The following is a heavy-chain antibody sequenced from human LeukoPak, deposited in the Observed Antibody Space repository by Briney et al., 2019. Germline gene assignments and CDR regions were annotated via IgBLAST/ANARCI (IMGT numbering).Heavy chain of an antibody. J-gene: IGHJ4*02. V-gene: IGHV1-69*13. CDR2: IIPIFGTA. CDR3: ARVVEGGYDLLPFDY. Sequence: GASVKVSCKASGGTLSSYAISWVRHAPGQGLEWMGGIIPIFGTANYAQKFQGRVTITADESTSTAYMELSSLRSEDTAVYYCARVVEGGYDLLPFDYWGQGTLVTVSS. D-gene: IGHD5-12*01. CDR1: GGTLSSYA.